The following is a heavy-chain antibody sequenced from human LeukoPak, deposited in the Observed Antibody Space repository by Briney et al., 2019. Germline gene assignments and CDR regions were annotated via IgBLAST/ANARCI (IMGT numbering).Heavy chain of an antibody. Sequence: PGGSLRLSCVASGLTLSNYDTTWVRQAPGKGLEYVSSIGSGGYRFYGGSVKGRFSISRDNSQNTVYLQMNSLRGEDTAIYFCATKLPDASSYFDFWGQGVLVTVSS. CDR3: ATKLPDASSYFDF. D-gene: IGHD6-6*01. J-gene: IGHJ4*02. V-gene: IGHV3-23*01. CDR1: GLTLSNYD. CDR2: IGSGGYR.